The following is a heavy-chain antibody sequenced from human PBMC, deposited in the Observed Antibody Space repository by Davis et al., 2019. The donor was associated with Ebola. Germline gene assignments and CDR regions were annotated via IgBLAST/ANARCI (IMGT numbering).Heavy chain of an antibody. J-gene: IGHJ4*02. CDR3: ASSSDLTVAGFDY. D-gene: IGHD4-23*01. CDR1: GYDFSNFW. CDR2: IYPGDSDT. V-gene: IGHV5-51*01. Sequence: GESLKISCKASGYDFSNFWIAWVRQMPGKGLEWMGIIYPGDSDTRYSLSFQGQVTISADKSISTAYLQWSSLKASDTAMYYCASSSDLTVAGFDYWGQGTLVTVSS.